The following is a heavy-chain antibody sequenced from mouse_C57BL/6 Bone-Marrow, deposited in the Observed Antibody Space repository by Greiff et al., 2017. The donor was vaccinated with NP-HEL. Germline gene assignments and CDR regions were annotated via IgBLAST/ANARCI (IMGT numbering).Heavy chain of an antibody. CDR3: ATSSGYLSWFAY. V-gene: IGHV1-39*01. CDR1: GYSFTDYN. D-gene: IGHD3-2*02. CDR2: INPNYGTT. J-gene: IGHJ3*01. Sequence: VQLKESGPELVKPGASVKISCKASGYSFTDYNMNWVKQSNGKSLEWIGVINPNYGTTSYNQKFKGKATLTVDQSSSTAYMQLNSLTSEDSAVYYCATSSGYLSWFAYWGQGTLVTVSA.